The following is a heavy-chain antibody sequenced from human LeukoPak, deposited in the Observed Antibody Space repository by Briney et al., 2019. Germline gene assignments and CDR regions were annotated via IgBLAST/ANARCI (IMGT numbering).Heavy chain of an antibody. CDR2: IYYSGST. J-gene: IGHJ4*02. CDR3: ARSGDIFGSPSTDY. V-gene: IGHV4-38-2*01. CDR1: GYSISSGYY. D-gene: IGHD3-9*01. Sequence: SETLSLTCAVSGYSISSGYYWGWIRQPPGKGLEWIGYIYYSGSTYYNPSLKSRVTISVDTSKNQFSLKLSSVTAADTAVYYCARSGDIFGSPSTDYWGQGTLVTVSS.